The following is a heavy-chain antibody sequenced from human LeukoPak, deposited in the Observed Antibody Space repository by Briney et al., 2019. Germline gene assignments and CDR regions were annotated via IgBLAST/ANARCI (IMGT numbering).Heavy chain of an antibody. CDR1: GYTFTDYY. CDR3: ASSTVTPFDY. CDR2: IKPNSGGT. J-gene: IGHJ4*01. V-gene: IGHV1-2*02. D-gene: IGHD4-17*01. Sequence: ASETVSCKASGYTFTDYYIHWVRQAPGQGLDWMGWIKPNSGGTKYAQKFQGRVTMTRDTSITTAYMELNSLRSDDTAVYYCASSTVTPFDYWGQGTLVTVCS.